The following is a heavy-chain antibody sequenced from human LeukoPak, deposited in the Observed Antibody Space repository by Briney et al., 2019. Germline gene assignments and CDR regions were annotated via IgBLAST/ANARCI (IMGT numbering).Heavy chain of an antibody. Sequence: GGSLRLSCAASGFTFSSYEMNWVRQAPGKGLEGGSYISSSGNTIYYADSVKGRFTISRDNAKNSLYLQMNSLRAEDTAVYYCASVDTYGGNSIDYWGQGTLVTVSS. V-gene: IGHV3-48*03. CDR3: ASVDTYGGNSIDY. CDR1: GFTFSSYE. J-gene: IGHJ4*02. D-gene: IGHD4-23*01. CDR2: ISSSGNTI.